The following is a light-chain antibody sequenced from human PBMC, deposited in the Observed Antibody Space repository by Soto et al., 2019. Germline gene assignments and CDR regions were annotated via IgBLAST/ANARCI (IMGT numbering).Light chain of an antibody. V-gene: IGLV1-40*01. J-gene: IGLJ3*02. Sequence: QSVLTQPPSVSGAPGQRVTISCTGSSSNIGAGYDVHWYQQLPGTAPKLLIYGNSNRPSGVPDRFSGSKSGTSASLAITGLKAEDEADYYCQSYASSLSGSVFGGGTQLTVL. CDR3: QSYASSLSGSV. CDR1: SSNIGAGYD. CDR2: GNS.